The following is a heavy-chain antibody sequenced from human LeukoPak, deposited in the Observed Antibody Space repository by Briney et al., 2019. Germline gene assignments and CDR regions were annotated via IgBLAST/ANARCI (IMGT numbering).Heavy chain of an antibody. CDR3: ARDRGSGSYYPPSY. V-gene: IGHV1-18*01. CDR2: ISSYNVNT. D-gene: IGHD3-10*01. J-gene: IGHJ4*02. CDR1: GYTFTSYG. Sequence: ASVTVSCKASGYTFTSYGISWVRQAPGQGLEWMGWISSYNVNTNYAQKLQGRVTMTTDTSTSTAYMELRSLRSDDTAVYYCARDRGSGSYYPPSYWGQGTLVTVSS.